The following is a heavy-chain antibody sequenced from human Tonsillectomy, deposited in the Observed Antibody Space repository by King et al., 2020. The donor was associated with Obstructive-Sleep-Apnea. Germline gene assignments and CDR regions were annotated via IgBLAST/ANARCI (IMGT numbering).Heavy chain of an antibody. CDR2: IGGSGGRT. V-gene: IGHV3-23*04. CDR1: GFTFRSYA. CDR3: AKDSMDYDTLTGPVDS. J-gene: IGHJ4*02. Sequence: QLVQSGGGLVQPGGSLRLPLAGSGFTFRSYAMSWSRQAPGKGLSWVPGIGGSGGRTYYADSVKGRFTISRDNSKNTVYLKMNSLRGEDTAVFYCAKDSMDYDTLTGPVDSWGQGTLVTVSS. D-gene: IGHD3-9*01.